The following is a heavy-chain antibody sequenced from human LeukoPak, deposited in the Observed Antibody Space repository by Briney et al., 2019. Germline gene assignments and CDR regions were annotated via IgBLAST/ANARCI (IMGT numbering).Heavy chain of an antibody. CDR2: IIPIFGIA. D-gene: IGHD2-15*01. V-gene: IGHV1-69*04. J-gene: IGHJ4*02. Sequence: ASVKVSCEASGGTFSSYAISWVRQAPGQGLEWMGRIIPIFGIANYAQKFQGRVTITADKSTSTAYMELSSLRSEDTAVYYRAAASGPSDYWGQGTLVTVSS. CDR3: AAASGPSDY. CDR1: GGTFSSYA.